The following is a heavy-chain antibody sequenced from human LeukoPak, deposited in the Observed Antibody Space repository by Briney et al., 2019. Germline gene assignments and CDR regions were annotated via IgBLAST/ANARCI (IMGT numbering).Heavy chain of an antibody. CDR1: GYTFTGYY. J-gene: IGHJ4*02. D-gene: IGHD3-22*01. V-gene: IGHV1-2*02. CDR2: INPNSGGT. CDR3: ARDGTYYDSSGYPHLNYFDY. Sequence: ASVKVSCKASGYTFTGYYMHWMRQAPGQGLEWMGWINPNSGGTNYAQKFQGRVTMTRDTSISTAYMELSRLRSDDTAVYYCARDGTYYDSSGYPHLNYFDYWGQGTLVTVSS.